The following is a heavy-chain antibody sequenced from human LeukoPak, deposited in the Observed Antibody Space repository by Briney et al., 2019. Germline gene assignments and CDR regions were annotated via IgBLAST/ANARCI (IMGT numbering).Heavy chain of an antibody. CDR3: AKDKGPGIAVAGGAYYYYYGMDV. V-gene: IGHV3-21*04. CDR1: GFTFSSYS. Sequence: GGSLRLSCAASGFTFSSYSMNWVRQAPGKGLEWVSSISSSSSYIYYADSVKGRFTISRDNAKNSLYLQMNSLRAEDTALYYCAKDKGPGIAVAGGAYYYYYGMDVWGQGTTVTVSS. CDR2: ISSSSSYI. D-gene: IGHD6-19*01. J-gene: IGHJ6*02.